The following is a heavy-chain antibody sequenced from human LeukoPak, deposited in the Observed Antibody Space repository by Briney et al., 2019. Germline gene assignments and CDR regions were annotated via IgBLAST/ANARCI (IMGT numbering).Heavy chain of an antibody. V-gene: IGHV4-34*01. J-gene: IGHJ4*01. CDR3: ARSLPYCTNGVCYYYFVS. D-gene: IGHD2-8*01. CDR1: GGSFSGYY. Sequence: SETLSLTCAVYGGSFSGYYWSWIRQPPGKGLEWIGEINHSGSTYYNPSLKSRVTISVDTSKNQFSLKLSSVTAADTAVYYCARSLPYCTNGVCYYYFVSWGHGTLVTVSS. CDR2: INHSGST.